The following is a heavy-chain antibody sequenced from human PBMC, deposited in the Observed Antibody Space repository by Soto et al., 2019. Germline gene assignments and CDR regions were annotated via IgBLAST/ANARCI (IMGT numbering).Heavy chain of an antibody. CDR2: IFYSGST. CDR3: ARRYGWLYFDY. Sequence: SETLSLTCTVSGGTISSWYWGWIRQPPGKGLEWIGTIFYSGSTYYNPSLKSRVTISVDTSKNQFSLRLISVTAADTALYYCARRYGWLYFDYWGQGSLVTVSS. V-gene: IGHV4-39*01. CDR1: GGTISSWY. J-gene: IGHJ4*02. D-gene: IGHD6-19*01.